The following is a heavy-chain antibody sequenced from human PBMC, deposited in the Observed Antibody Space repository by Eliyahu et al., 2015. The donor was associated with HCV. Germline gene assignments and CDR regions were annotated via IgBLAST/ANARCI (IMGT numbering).Heavy chain of an antibody. CDR3: ARGAYSASAPFPLHY. D-gene: IGHD6-13*01. CDR2: INPSGGNT. J-gene: IGHJ4*02. CDR1: GYXFINYY. Sequence: QIRLVQSGAEVKKPGASVKVSCEASGYXFINYYIHWVRQAPGQGLEWMGIINPSGGNTNYAQKLQGRLTLTSDTSTSTVYMELSSLTSEETGIYYCARGAYSASAPFPLHYWGQGTLVTVSS. V-gene: IGHV1-46*04.